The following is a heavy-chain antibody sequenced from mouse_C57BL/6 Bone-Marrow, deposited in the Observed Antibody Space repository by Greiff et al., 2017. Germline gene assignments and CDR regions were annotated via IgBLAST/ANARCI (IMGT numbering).Heavy chain of an antibody. J-gene: IGHJ2*01. Sequence: VQLQQPGAELVKPGASVKLSCKASGYTFTSYWMHWVKQRPGQGLEWIGMIHPNSGSTNYNEKFKSKATLTVDKSSSTAYMQLSSLTSEDSAVYYCAREGGRQLSYFDDWGQGTTLTVSS. CDR2: IHPNSGST. CDR1: GYTFTSYW. D-gene: IGHD3-2*02. CDR3: AREGGRQLSYFDD. V-gene: IGHV1-64*01.